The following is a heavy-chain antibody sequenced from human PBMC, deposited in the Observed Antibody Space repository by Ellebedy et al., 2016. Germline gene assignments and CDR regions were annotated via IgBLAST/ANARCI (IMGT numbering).Heavy chain of an antibody. Sequence: GESLKISXTASELNLANYFMSWVRQAPGKGLEWVSTINGGGYITSFADSVKGRFTISRDSSKNSVYLRMNNLRVEDTAVYYCRQGHYADYWGQGTLVTVSS. CDR3: RQGHYADY. J-gene: IGHJ4*02. CDR2: INGGGYIT. V-gene: IGHV3-23*01. CDR1: ELNLANYF.